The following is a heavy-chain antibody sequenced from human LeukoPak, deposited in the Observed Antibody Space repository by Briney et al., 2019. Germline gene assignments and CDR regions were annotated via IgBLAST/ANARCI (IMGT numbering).Heavy chain of an antibody. V-gene: IGHV4-59*01. J-gene: IGHJ5*02. CDR2: IYYSGST. Sequence: SETLSLTCTVSGGSISSYYWSWIRQPPGKGLEWIGYIYYSGSTNYNPSLKSRVTISVDTSKNQFSLKLSSVTAADTAVCYCARDHYGSDWFDPWGQGTLVTVSS. CDR1: GGSISSYY. CDR3: ARDHYGSDWFDP. D-gene: IGHD3-10*01.